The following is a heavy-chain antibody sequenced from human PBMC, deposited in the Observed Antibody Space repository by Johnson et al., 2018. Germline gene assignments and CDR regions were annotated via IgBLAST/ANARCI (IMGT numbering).Heavy chain of an antibody. J-gene: IGHJ3*02. CDR2: ISGSGGVS. V-gene: IGHV3-23*04. Sequence: VQLVESGGGLVQPGGSLRLSCAASGFTFSTYTMSWVRQAPGKGLEWVSAISGSGGVSYYSDSVKGRFIISRDKSKNMVSLQMNNLRVEYTAVYYCAKDGGRGHDAFDIWGQGTRLTVSS. CDR3: AKDGGRGHDAFDI. D-gene: IGHD1-26*01. CDR1: GFTFSTYT.